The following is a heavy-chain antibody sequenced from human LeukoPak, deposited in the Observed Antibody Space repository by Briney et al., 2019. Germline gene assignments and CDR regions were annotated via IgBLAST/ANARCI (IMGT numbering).Heavy chain of an antibody. J-gene: IGHJ6*03. D-gene: IGHD2-2*01. CDR1: GGSISSYY. Sequence: SETLPLTCTVSGGSISSYYWSWIRQPPGKGLEWIGYIYTSGSTNYNPSLKSRVTISVDTSKNQFSLKLSSVTAADTAVYYCARQGLYCSSTSCNHDYYMDVWGKGTTVTISS. CDR3: ARQGLYCSSTSCNHDYYMDV. V-gene: IGHV4-4*09. CDR2: IYTSGST.